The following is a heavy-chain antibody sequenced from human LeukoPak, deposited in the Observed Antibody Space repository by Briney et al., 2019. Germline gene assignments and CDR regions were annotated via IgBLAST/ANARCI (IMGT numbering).Heavy chain of an antibody. J-gene: IGHJ4*02. CDR3: ASDITMVRGATIDY. D-gene: IGHD3-10*01. CDR2: ITPFNGNT. V-gene: IGHV1-45*02. CDR1: GYTFTYRY. Sequence: ASVKVSCKASGYTFTYRYLHWVRQAPGQALEWMGWITPFNGNTNYAQKFQDRVTITRDRSMSTAYMELSSLRSEDTAMYHCASDITMVRGATIDYWGQGTLVTVSS.